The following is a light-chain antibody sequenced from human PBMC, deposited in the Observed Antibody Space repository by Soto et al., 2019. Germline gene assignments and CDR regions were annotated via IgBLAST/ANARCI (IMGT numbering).Light chain of an antibody. V-gene: IGKV3-20*01. CDR1: QSVSSTD. CDR2: GAS. Sequence: EIVLTQSPGTLSLSPGERATLSCRASQSVSSTDLVWYQQKPGQAPRLLIYGASSRATGIPDRFSGSGSGTDFTLTISRMEPEDIAVYYCHQFGNSVRTLGQGNEVEV. J-gene: IGKJ1*01. CDR3: HQFGNSVRT.